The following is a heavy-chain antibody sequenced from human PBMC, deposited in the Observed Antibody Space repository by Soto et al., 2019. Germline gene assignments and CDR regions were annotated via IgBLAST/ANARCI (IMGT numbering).Heavy chain of an antibody. J-gene: IGHJ5*01. D-gene: IGHD6-6*01. V-gene: IGHV4-39*01. CDR2: IDYSGST. CDR3: ARRTGSSSYHFDS. Sequence: QLHLQESGPGLVKPSETLSLTCSVPGGSISTGSYYWGWIRQPPGKGLEWIGIIDYSGSTYYNPSLRSLATXSXDXXRHLFSLHLSSVPATDTSVYYCARRTGSSSYHFDSWGRGTLVTVSS. CDR1: GGSISTGSYY.